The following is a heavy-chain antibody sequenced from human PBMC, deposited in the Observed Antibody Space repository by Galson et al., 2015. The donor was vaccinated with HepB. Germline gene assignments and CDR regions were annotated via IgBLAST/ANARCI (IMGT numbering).Heavy chain of an antibody. Sequence: SLRLSCAASGFTFSSYSMNWVRQAPGKGLEWVSSISSSSSYIYYADSVKGRFTISRDNAKNSLYLQMNSLRAEDTAVYYCARGKLLSGVFDIWGQGTMVTVSS. CDR1: GFTFSSYS. V-gene: IGHV3-21*01. CDR3: ARGKLLSGVFDI. J-gene: IGHJ3*02. CDR2: ISSSSSYI. D-gene: IGHD2-2*01.